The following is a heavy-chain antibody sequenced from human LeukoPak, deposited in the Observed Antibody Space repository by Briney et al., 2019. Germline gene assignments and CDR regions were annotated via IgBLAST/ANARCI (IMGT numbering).Heavy chain of an antibody. CDR1: GFTFSSYS. D-gene: IGHD4-23*01. V-gene: IGHV3-21*01. CDR2: ISSSSSYI. Sequence: GGSLRLSCAASGFTFSSYSMNWVRQAPGKGLEWVSSISSSSSYIYYADSVKGRFTISRDNAKNSLYLQMNSLRAEDTAVYYCARDYGGSLPFDYWGQGTLVTVSS. J-gene: IGHJ4*02. CDR3: ARDYGGSLPFDY.